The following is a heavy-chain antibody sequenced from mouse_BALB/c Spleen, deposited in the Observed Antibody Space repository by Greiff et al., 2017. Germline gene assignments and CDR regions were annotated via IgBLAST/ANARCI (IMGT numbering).Heavy chain of an antibody. CDR3: ARGYYYGYPYYAMDY. D-gene: IGHD2-2*01. CDR2: IDPANGNT. J-gene: IGHJ4*01. V-gene: IGHV14-3*02. Sequence: EVHLVESGAELVKPGASVKLSCTASGFNIKDTYMHWVKQRPEQGLEWIGRIDPANGNTKYDPKFQGKATITADTSSNTAYLQLSSLTSEDTAVYYCARGYYYGYPYYAMDYWGQGTSVTVSS. CDR1: GFNIKDTY.